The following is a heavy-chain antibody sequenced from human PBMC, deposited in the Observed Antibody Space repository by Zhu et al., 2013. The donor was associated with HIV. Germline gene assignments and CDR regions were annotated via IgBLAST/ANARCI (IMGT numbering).Heavy chain of an antibody. V-gene: IGHV1-18*01. CDR2: ISAYNGNT. Sequence: QVQLVQSGAEVKRPGASVKVSCKASGYTFTSYGISWVRQAPGQGLEWMGWISAYNGNTNYAQKLQGRVTMTTDTSTSTAYMELRSLRSDDTAVYYCALENGGNSFIRNSRSGGWFDPVGPGNPGPPSPQ. CDR1: GYTFTSYG. D-gene: IGHD2-21*02. J-gene: IGHJ5*02. CDR3: ALENGGNSFIRNSRSGGWFDP.